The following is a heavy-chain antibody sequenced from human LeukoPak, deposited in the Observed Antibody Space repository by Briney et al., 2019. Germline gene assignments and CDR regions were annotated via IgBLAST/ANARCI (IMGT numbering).Heavy chain of an antibody. CDR2: INPNSGGT. J-gene: IGHJ4*02. D-gene: IGHD3-10*01. V-gene: IGHV1-2*02. CDR1: GYTFTGYY. Sequence: ASVKVSCKASGYTFTGYYMHWVRQAPGQGLEWMGWINPNSGGTNYAQKFQGRVTMTRDTSISTAYMELSRLRSDDTAVYYCARGVITMVRGVIIRLDYWGRGTLVTVSS. CDR3: ARGVITMVRGVIIRLDY.